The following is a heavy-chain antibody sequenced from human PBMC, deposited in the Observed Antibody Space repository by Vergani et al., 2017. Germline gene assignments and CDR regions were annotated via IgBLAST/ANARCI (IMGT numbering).Heavy chain of an antibody. D-gene: IGHD6-19*01. Sequence: EVQLVESGGGLEQPGRSLRLSCRASGFTFTDSGISWVRQAPGKGLEWVSTLSASDRRTHYADSVKGRFTISRDNSKNTLFLHMNSLRPEDTAVYYCAKVGRSEVAGTFGAFDIWGQGTMVTVSS. CDR3: AKVGRSEVAGTFGAFDI. CDR1: GFTFTDSG. J-gene: IGHJ3*02. CDR2: LSASDRRT. V-gene: IGHV3-23*04.